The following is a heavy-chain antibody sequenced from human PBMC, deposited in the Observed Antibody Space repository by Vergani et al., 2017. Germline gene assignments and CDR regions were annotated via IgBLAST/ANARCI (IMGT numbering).Heavy chain of an antibody. CDR3: AHSLNYGGNLRYYFDY. Sequence: QIILKESGPTLVKPTQTLTLTCTFSGFSLSTSGVGVGWIRQPPGKALEWLALIYWNDDKRYSPSLKSRLTITKDPSKYQVVLTMTNMDPVDTATYYCAHSLNYGGNLRYYFDYWGQGTLVTVSS. CDR2: IYWNDDK. J-gene: IGHJ4*02. CDR1: GFSLSTSGVG. V-gene: IGHV2-5*01. D-gene: IGHD4-23*01.